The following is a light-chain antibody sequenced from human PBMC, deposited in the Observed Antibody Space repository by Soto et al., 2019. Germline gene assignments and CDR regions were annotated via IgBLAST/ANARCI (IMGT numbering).Light chain of an antibody. CDR3: QQYNNWPPFT. J-gene: IGKJ5*01. CDR2: GAS. V-gene: IGKV3-15*01. CDR1: QSVSSN. Sequence: EIVLTQSPGTLSLSPGERATLSFSASQSVSSNLAWYQQKPGQAPRLLIYGASTRATGIPARFSGSGSGTEFTLTISSLQSEDFAVYYCQQYNNWPPFTFGQGTRLEIK.